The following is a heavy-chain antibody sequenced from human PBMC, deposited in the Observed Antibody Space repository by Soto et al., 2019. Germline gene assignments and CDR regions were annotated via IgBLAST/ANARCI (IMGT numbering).Heavy chain of an antibody. CDR2: IYSGGST. V-gene: IGHV3-53*01. J-gene: IGHJ3*02. Sequence: LSLTCAASGFTVSSNYMSWVRQAPGKGLEWVSVIYSGGSTYYADSVKGRFTISRDNSKNTLYLQMNSLRAEDTAVYYCARGPTRYYYGSGSQAADAFDIWGQGTMVTVSS. CDR1: GFTVSSNY. D-gene: IGHD3-10*01. CDR3: ARGPTRYYYGSGSQAADAFDI.